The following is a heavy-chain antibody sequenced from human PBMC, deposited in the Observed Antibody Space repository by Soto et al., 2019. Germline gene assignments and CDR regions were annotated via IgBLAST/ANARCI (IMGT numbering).Heavy chain of an antibody. CDR3: ARGESVVGDY. J-gene: IGHJ4*02. V-gene: IGHV1-3*01. CDR1: GYTFPSYA. D-gene: IGHD2-15*01. CDR2: INAGNGNT. Sequence: ASVKVSCKASGYTFPSYAMHWVRQAPGQRLEWMGWINAGNGNTKCSQKFQDRVTITRDTSASTAYMELSSLRSEDTAVYYCARGESVVGDYWGQGTLVTVSS.